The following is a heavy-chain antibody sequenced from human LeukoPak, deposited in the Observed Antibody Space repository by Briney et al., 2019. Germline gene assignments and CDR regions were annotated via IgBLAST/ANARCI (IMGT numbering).Heavy chain of an antibody. CDR2: INSNGGST. Sequence: WGTLRGSCAASGFAVSSYGMHWLRQAPGKGLESVSAINSNGGSTYYANPVKGRFTISRDNSKNTLYLQMGSLRAEDMAVYYCARGGAAAGTRGNDYWGQGTLVTVST. CDR3: ARGGAAAGTRGNDY. J-gene: IGHJ4*02. V-gene: IGHV3-64*01. D-gene: IGHD6-13*01. CDR1: GFAVSSYG.